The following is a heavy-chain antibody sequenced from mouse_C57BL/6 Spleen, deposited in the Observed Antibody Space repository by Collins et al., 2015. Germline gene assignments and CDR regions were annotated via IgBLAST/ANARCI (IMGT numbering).Heavy chain of an antibody. CDR3: ARSGTTATGFAY. Sequence: QIQLVQSGPELKKPGETVKISCKASGYTFTNYGMNWVKQAPGKGLKWMGWINTNTGEPTYAEEFKGRFAFSLETSASTAYLQINNLKNEDTATYFCARSGTTATGFAYWGQGTLVTVPA. CDR1: GYTFTNYG. V-gene: IGHV9-3*02. D-gene: IGHD1-2*01. J-gene: IGHJ3*01. CDR2: INTNTGEP.